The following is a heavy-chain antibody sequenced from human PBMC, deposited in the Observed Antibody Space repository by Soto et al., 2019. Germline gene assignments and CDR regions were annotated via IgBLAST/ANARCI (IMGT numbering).Heavy chain of an antibody. V-gene: IGHV4-31*03. CDR2: IYYSGST. J-gene: IGHJ4*02. CDR1: GGSISSGGYY. CDR3: ARTLYYYGSAPAGY. D-gene: IGHD3-10*01. Sequence: SETLSLTCTVSGGSISSGGYYWSWIRQHPGKGLEWIGYIYYSGSTYYNPSLKSRVTISVDTSKNQFSLKLSSVTAADTAVYYCARTLYYYGSAPAGYWGQGTLVTVSS.